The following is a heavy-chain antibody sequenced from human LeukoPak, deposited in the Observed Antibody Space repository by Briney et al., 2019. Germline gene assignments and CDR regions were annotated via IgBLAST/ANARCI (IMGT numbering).Heavy chain of an antibody. CDR1: VYTLTELS. J-gene: IGHJ3*02. V-gene: IGHV1-24*01. CDR3: ATDSSGRDAFDI. D-gene: IGHD6-19*01. CDR2: FDPEDGET. Sequence: ASVKVSCKVSVYTLTELSLHWVRQAPGKGLEWMGGFDPEDGETIYAQKFQGRVTMTEDTSTDTAYMELSRLRSEDTAVYYCATDSSGRDAFDIWGQGTMVTVSS.